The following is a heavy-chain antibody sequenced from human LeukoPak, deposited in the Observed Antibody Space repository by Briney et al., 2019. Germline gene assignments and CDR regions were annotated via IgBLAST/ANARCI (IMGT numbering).Heavy chain of an antibody. V-gene: IGHV3-53*01. D-gene: IGHD2-15*01. CDR3: ARVLRYCSGGNCYSGGLGYMDV. CDR1: GFNFKNNY. J-gene: IGHJ6*03. Sequence: GGSLRLSCAASGFNFKNNYMSWVRQAPGKGLEWVSIIYRGDGTYYAGSVKGRFTISRDSSKNTLYLQMNSLRAEDTAVYYCARVLRYCSGGNCYSGGLGYMDVWGKGTTVTISS. CDR2: IYRGDGT.